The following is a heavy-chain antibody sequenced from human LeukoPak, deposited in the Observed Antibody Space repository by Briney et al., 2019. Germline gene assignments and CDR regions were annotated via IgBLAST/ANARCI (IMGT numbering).Heavy chain of an antibody. V-gene: IGHV3-30-3*01. CDR1: GFTFSSYA. Sequence: GGSLRLSCAASGFTFSSYAIHWVRQAPGEGLDWVAVISYDATNKDYADSVKGRFTISRDNSKNTLYLQMNSLRAEDTAVYYCARDQEVRGVIPIYWGQGTLVTVSS. D-gene: IGHD3-10*01. CDR3: ARDQEVRGVIPIY. CDR2: ISYDATNK. J-gene: IGHJ4*02.